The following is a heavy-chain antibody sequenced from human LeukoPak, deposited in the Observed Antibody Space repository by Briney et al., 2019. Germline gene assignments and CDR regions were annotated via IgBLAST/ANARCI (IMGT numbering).Heavy chain of an antibody. V-gene: IGHV3-74*01. Sequence: GGSLRLPCTASGFTFSSYWMHWVRQAPGKGLVWVSRIETDGSITTYADSVTGRFTISRDNAKNSLYLQMNSLRAEDTAVYYCARDREDIVVVPAATDAFDIWGQGTMVTVSS. D-gene: IGHD2-2*01. CDR2: IETDGSIT. CDR3: ARDREDIVVVPAATDAFDI. CDR1: GFTFSSYW. J-gene: IGHJ3*02.